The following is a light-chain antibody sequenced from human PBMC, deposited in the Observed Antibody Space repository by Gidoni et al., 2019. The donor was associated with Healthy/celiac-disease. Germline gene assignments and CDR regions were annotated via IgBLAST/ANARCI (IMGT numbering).Light chain of an antibody. CDR1: QSVSSY. V-gene: IGKV3-11*01. CDR2: EAS. CDR3: KQGRKWPIT. J-gene: IGKJ5*01. Sequence: EIVFTHSPAPLSLSPGETATLSCRASQSVSSYLAWYQQKPGQAPRLLIYEASNRATGIPARFSGSGSGTDFTLNISSLEPEDFGVYYCKQGRKWPITFGQGTRLEIK.